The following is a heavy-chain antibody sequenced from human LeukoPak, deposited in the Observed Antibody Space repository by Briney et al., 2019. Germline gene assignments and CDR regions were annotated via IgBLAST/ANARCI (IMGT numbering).Heavy chain of an antibody. CDR3: ARIMQTPWGMDV. CDR1: GGSISSYY. CDR2: IYYSGST. J-gene: IGHJ6*02. Sequence: PSETLSLTCTVSGGSISSYYWSWIRQPPGKGLEWIGYIYYSGSTNYSPSLESRVTISVDTSINQFSLQLRSVTAADTAVYYCARIMQTPWGMDVWGQGTTVTVSS. D-gene: IGHD2-15*01. V-gene: IGHV4-59*01.